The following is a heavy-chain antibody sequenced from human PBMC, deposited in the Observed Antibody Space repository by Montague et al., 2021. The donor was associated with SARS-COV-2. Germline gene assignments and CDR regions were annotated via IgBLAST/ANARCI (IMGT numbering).Heavy chain of an antibody. J-gene: IGHJ4*02. Sequence: SETLSLTCTVSGASISSNSYYWAWIRQPPGKGLEWVVSIYYRGSNYYNPSLKSRVFIAVDTSKNQLSLTLTSVTAADTAVYYCATQEDPSGCIPGPFDFWGQGTLLSVSS. V-gene: IGHV4-39*01. CDR1: GASISSNSYY. CDR3: ATQEDPSGCIPGPFDF. CDR2: IYYRGSN. D-gene: IGHD6-19*01.